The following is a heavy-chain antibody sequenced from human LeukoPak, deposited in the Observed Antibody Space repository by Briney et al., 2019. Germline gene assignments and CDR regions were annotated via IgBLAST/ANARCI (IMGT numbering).Heavy chain of an antibody. CDR1: GFTFSSRW. CDR3: ARGPTYGDRSDFLDY. Sequence: GGPLRLSCAASGFTFSSRWMSYVRQAPGKGLEWVADIKQGGSEKFYVDSVKGRFTISRDNGKNSLYLQMNSLRAEDTAVYYCARGPTYGDRSDFLDYWGQGTLVTVSS. J-gene: IGHJ4*02. D-gene: IGHD4/OR15-4a*01. V-gene: IGHV3-7*01. CDR2: IKQGGSEK.